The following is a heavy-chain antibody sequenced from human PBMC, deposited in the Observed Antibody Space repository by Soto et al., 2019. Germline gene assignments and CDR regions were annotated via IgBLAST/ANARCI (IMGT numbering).Heavy chain of an antibody. D-gene: IGHD3-22*01. CDR1: GGSISSYY. CDR3: ALMEYYDSSGAPYLGY. V-gene: IGHV4-34*01. CDR2: INHSGST. Sequence: SETLSLTCTVSGGSISSYYWSWIRQPPGKGLEWIGEINHSGSTNYNPSLKSRVTISVDTSKNQFSLKLSSVTAADTAVYYCALMEYYDSSGAPYLGYWGQGTLVTVSS. J-gene: IGHJ4*02.